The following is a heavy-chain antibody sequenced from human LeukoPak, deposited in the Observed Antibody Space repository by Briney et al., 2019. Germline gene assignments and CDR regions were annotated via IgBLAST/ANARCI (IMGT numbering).Heavy chain of an antibody. CDR1: GGSFSGYY. D-gene: IGHD3-10*01. CDR3: ARGYGSGSYYGY. Sequence: SETLSLTCAVYGGSFSGYYWSWIRQPPGKGLEWIGEINHSGSTNYNPSLKSRVTTSVDTSKNQFSLKLSSVTAPDTAVYYCARGYGSGSYYGYWGQGTLVTVSS. J-gene: IGHJ4*02. V-gene: IGHV4-34*01. CDR2: INHSGST.